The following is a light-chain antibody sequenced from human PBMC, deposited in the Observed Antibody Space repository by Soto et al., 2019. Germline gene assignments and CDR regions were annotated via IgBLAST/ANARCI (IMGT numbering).Light chain of an antibody. Sequence: QSALTQPASVSGSPGQSITISCTGTSSDVGGYNYVSWYQQHPGKAPKLMIYDVSNRPSGVSNRFSGSKSGNTASLTISGLPAEDEADYYCSSYTSRSTVVFGGGTKVTVL. CDR1: SSDVGGYNY. CDR2: DVS. CDR3: SSYTSRSTVV. V-gene: IGLV2-14*01. J-gene: IGLJ2*01.